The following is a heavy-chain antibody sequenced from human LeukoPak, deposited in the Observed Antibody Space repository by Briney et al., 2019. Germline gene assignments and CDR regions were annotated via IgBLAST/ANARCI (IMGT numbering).Heavy chain of an antibody. CDR1: GGSISSSSYY. CDR3: ARLYIVVVPANNYFDY. CDR2: IYYSGST. D-gene: IGHD2-2*01. V-gene: IGHV4-39*01. Sequence: SETLSLTCTVSGGSISSSSYYWGWIRQPPGKGLEWLGSIYYSGSTYYNPSLKSRVTISVDTSKNQFSLKLSSVTAADTAVYYCARLYIVVVPANNYFDYWGQGTLVTVSS. J-gene: IGHJ4*02.